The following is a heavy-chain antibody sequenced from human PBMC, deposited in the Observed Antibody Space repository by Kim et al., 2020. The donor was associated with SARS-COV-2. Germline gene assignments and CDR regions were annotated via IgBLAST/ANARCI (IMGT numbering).Heavy chain of an antibody. CDR3: ARQPGYGSGYYYYYGMDV. Sequence: KSRVTISVDTSKNQFSLKLSSVTAADTAVYYCARQPGYGSGYYYYYGMDVWGQGTTVTVSS. J-gene: IGHJ6*02. V-gene: IGHV4-39*01. D-gene: IGHD3-10*01.